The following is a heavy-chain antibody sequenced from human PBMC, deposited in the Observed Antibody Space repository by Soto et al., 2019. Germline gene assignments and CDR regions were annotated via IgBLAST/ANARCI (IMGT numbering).Heavy chain of an antibody. D-gene: IGHD1-26*01. V-gene: IGHV4-39*01. J-gene: IGHJ5*02. CDR1: GGSIGSSSYY. CDR2: IYYSGST. CDR3: ARLILEQWGRGYNWFDP. Sequence: PSETLSLTCTVSGGSIGSSSYYWGWIRQPPGKGLEWIGSIYYSGSTYYNPSLKSRVTISVDTSKNQFSLKLSSVTAADTAVYYCARLILEQWGRGYNWFDPWGQGTLVTVSS.